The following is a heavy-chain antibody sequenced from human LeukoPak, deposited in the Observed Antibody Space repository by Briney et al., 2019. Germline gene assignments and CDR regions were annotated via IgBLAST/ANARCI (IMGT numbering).Heavy chain of an antibody. J-gene: IGHJ6*03. CDR2: ISYDGSNK. CDR1: GFTFSSYG. D-gene: IGHD1-7*01. V-gene: IGHV3-30*18. Sequence: GGSLRLSCAASGFTFSSYGMHWVRQAPGKGLEWVAVISYDGSNKYYADSVKGRFTISRDNSKNTLYLQMNSLRAEDTAVYYWAKDQRRNYPPYYYMDVWGKGTTVTVSS. CDR3: AKDQRRNYPPYYYMDV.